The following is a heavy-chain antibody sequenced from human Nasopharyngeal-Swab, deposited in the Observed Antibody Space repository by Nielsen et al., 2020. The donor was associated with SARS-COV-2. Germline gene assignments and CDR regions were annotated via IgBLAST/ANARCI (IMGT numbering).Heavy chain of an antibody. CDR3: AGYDILTGSMDV. D-gene: IGHD3-9*01. CDR1: GYTFTSYG. V-gene: IGHV1-18*01. J-gene: IGHJ6*02. Sequence: ASVKVSCKASGYTFTSYGISWVRQAPGQGLEWMGWISAYNGNTNYAQKLQGRVTMTTDTSTNTAYMELRSLRSDDTAVYYCAGYDILTGSMDVWGQGTTVTVSS. CDR2: ISAYNGNT.